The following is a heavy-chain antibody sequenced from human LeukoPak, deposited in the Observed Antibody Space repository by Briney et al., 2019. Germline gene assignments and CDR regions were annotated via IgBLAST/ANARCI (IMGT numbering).Heavy chain of an antibody. V-gene: IGHV3-30*02. Sequence: GGSLRLSYAAYGFTYSDYGMHWVRQAPGRGLEWVAFILNDGTWEYYPDSVKGRLTISRDNSRNTLYLQMNSVRLEDTAIYYCVKGGSISHNWFDSWGQGTLVTVSS. CDR2: ILNDGTWE. D-gene: IGHD3-16*01. CDR1: GFTYSDYG. CDR3: VKGGSISHNWFDS. J-gene: IGHJ5*01.